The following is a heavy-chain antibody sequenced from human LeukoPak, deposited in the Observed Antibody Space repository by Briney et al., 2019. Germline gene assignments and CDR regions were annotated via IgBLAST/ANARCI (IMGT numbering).Heavy chain of an antibody. Sequence: SETLSLTCTVSGGSISSGDYYWSWIRQPPGKGRVGIGYIYYSGSTYYNPSLKRRVTISVDTSKNQFSLPLSSVTAADTAVYYSAIDGPTYGIDVWGQRTTVTVSS. J-gene: IGHJ6*02. CDR1: GGSISSGDYY. CDR3: AIDGPTYGIDV. CDR2: IYYSGST. V-gene: IGHV4-30-4*01.